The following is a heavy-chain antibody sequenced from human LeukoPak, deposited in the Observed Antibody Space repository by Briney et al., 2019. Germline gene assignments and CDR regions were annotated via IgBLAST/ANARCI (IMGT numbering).Heavy chain of an antibody. CDR1: GFTFSSYG. J-gene: IGHJ3*02. V-gene: IGHV3-30*02. CDR3: AKDSPSSTGLDAFDI. Sequence: PGGSQRLSCAASGFTFSSYGMHWVRQAPGKGLEWVAFIRYDGSNKYYADSVKGRFTISRDNSKNTLYLQMNSLRAEDTAVYYCAKDSPSSTGLDAFDIWGQGTMVTVSS. CDR2: IRYDGSNK. D-gene: IGHD4-17*01.